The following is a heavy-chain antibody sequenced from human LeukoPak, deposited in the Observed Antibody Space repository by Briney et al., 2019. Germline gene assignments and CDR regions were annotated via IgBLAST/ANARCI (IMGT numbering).Heavy chain of an antibody. CDR1: GGSISSGGYY. V-gene: IGHV4-31*03. Sequence: SETLSLTCTVSGGSISSGGYYWSWIRQHPGKGLEWIGYIYYSGGTYYNPSLKSRVTISVDTSKNQFSLKLSSVTAADTAVYYCARGVGGSTSSWGQGTLVTVSS. CDR3: ARGVGGSTSS. CDR2: IYYSGGT. D-gene: IGHD2-2*01. J-gene: IGHJ4*02.